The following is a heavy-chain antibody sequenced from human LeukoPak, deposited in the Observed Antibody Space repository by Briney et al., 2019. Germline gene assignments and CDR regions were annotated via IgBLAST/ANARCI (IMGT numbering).Heavy chain of an antibody. J-gene: IGHJ4*02. CDR1: GYTFTGYY. D-gene: IGHD2-2*01. Sequence: ASVKVSCKASGYTFTGYYMHWVRQALGQGLEWLGGINPTSGATNYAQKFQGRVTMTRDTSISTAYMELSRLRSDDTAVYYCARLRYQLRPTLSLAVAYYFDYWGQGTLVTVSS. CDR2: INPTSGAT. CDR3: ARLRYQLRPTLSLAVAYYFDY. V-gene: IGHV1-2*02.